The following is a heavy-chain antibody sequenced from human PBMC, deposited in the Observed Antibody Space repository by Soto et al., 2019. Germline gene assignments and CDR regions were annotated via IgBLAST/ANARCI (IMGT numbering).Heavy chain of an antibody. Sequence: VELSCKARGYGFAGYYMRWARQATGQGLEWMGWINPNSGGTNYAQKFQGRVTMTRDTSISTAYMGLSRLRSDDTAVYYCATVKGRAAARNCFAPWGQGTLVTGSS. CDR2: INPNSGGT. D-gene: IGHD6-13*01. J-gene: IGHJ5*02. CDR1: GYGFAGYY. CDR3: ATVKGRAAARNCFAP. V-gene: IGHV1-2*02.